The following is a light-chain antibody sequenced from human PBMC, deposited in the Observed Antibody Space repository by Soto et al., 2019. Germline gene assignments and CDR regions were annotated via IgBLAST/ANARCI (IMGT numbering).Light chain of an antibody. CDR3: SSYTGSSTLV. J-gene: IGLJ2*01. CDR1: SSDVGYNY. CDR2: EVS. V-gene: IGLV2-14*01. Sequence: QSVLTQPASVSGSPGQSITISCTGTSSDVGYNYVSWYQHHPGKAPKLMIYEVSNRPSGVSNRFSGPKSGNTASLTISGLQAEDEADYHCSSYTGSSTLVFGGGTKLTVL.